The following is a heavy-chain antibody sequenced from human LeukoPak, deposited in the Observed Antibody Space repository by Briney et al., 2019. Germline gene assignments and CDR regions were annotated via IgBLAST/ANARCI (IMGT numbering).Heavy chain of an antibody. J-gene: IGHJ4*02. V-gene: IGHV4-61*02. CDR1: GGSISSGSYY. CDR2: IYTSGST. CDR3: AREMGDSSSCFDY. D-gene: IGHD6-13*01. Sequence: SETLSLTCTVSGGSISSGSYYWSWIRQPAGKGLEWIGRIYTSGSTNYNPSLKSRVTISVDTSKNQFSLKLSSVTAADTAVYYCAREMGDSSSCFDYWGQGTLVTVSS.